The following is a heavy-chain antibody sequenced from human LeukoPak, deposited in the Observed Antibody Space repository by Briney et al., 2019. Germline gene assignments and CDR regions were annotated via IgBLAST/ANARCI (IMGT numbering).Heavy chain of an antibody. Sequence: SQTLSLTCAISGDSVSSNSAAWNWIRRSPSRGLEWLGRTYYRSKWYNDYAVSLKSRITINPDTSKNQFSLELNSVTPEDTAVYYCGSGAAAFDIWGQGTMVTVSS. D-gene: IGHD2-15*01. J-gene: IGHJ3*02. V-gene: IGHV6-1*01. CDR1: GDSVSSNSAA. CDR3: GSGAAAFDI. CDR2: TYYRSKWYN.